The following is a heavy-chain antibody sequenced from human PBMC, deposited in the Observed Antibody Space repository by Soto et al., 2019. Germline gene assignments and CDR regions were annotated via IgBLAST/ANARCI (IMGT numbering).Heavy chain of an antibody. V-gene: IGHV3-48*01. CDR1: GFTFSSYS. D-gene: IGHD2-8*01. Sequence: GGSLRLSCAASGFTFSSYSMNWVRQAPGKGLERVSYISSISSTIYYADSVKGRFTISRDNAKNSLYLQMNSLRAEDTAVYYCARDPACTNGVCYTGDYWGQGTLVTVSS. CDR3: ARDPACTNGVCYTGDY. CDR2: ISSISSTI. J-gene: IGHJ4*02.